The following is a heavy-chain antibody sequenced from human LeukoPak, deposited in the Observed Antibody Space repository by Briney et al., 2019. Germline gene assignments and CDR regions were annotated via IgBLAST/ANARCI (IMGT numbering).Heavy chain of an antibody. J-gene: IGHJ6*04. V-gene: IGHV3-23*01. Sequence: GGSLRLSCAASGFTFSNHAMSWVRQAPGKGLDWVSVIGDSGGSTYYADSVKGRFTISRDNSKNTLYLQMNSLRADDTAVYHCAKGGASSPYTYIDVWGKGTTVIVSS. D-gene: IGHD6-6*01. CDR2: IGDSGGST. CDR3: AKGGASSPYTYIDV. CDR1: GFTFSNHA.